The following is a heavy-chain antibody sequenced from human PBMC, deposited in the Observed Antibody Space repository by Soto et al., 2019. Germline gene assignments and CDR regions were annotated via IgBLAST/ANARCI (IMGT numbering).Heavy chain of an antibody. CDR3: AKAPTYYYDSSGPKGDAFDI. V-gene: IGHV3-23*01. Sequence: GGSLRLSCAASGFTFSSYAMSWVRQAPGKGLEWVSAISGSGGSTYYADSVKGRFTISRDNSKNTLYLQMNSLRAEDTAVYYCAKAPTYYYDSSGPKGDAFDIWGQGTMVTVSS. D-gene: IGHD3-22*01. CDR2: ISGSGGST. CDR1: GFTFSSYA. J-gene: IGHJ3*02.